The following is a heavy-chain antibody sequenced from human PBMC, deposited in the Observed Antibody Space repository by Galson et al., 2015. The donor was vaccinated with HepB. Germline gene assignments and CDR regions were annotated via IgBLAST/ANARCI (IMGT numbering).Heavy chain of an antibody. CDR1: GFTFSSYS. D-gene: IGHD4-17*01. V-gene: IGHV3-21*06. CDR2: ISSSSSYR. Sequence: SLRLSCAASGFTFSSYSMNWVRQAPGKGLEWVSSISSSSSYRSYVDSVKGRFTISRDNAENSLYLQMNSLRGEDTAVYYCARDHGDYPFDYWGQGTLVTVSS. J-gene: IGHJ4*02. CDR3: ARDHGDYPFDY.